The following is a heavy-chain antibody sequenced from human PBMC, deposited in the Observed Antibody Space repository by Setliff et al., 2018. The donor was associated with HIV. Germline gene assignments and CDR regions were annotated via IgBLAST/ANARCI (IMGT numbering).Heavy chain of an antibody. V-gene: IGHV3-66*01. CDR2: IQHDGTT. CDR1: GFNVTSNY. Sequence: GESLTISCATSGFNVTSNYMNWVRQAPGRGLEWVSGIQHDGTTYYADSVKGRFSVSRDMSRNILYLQMHDLTAEDSALYYCARETGQFLLWGPGTLVTVSS. J-gene: IGHJ4*02. CDR3: ARETGQFLL. D-gene: IGHD2-21*01.